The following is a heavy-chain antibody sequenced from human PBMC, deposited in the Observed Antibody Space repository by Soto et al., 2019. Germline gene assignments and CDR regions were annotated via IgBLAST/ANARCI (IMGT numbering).Heavy chain of an antibody. CDR2: INAGNGNT. J-gene: IGHJ4*02. CDR3: ARGCSGGICYVFDY. Sequence: ASVKVSCKASGYTFTTYAMHWVRQAPGQRLEWMGWINAGNGNTKYSQKFQGRVTITRDTSASTAYMELSSLRSEDTAVYFCARGCSGGICYVFDYWGQGTLVTVSS. V-gene: IGHV1-3*01. CDR1: GYTFTTYA. D-gene: IGHD2-15*01.